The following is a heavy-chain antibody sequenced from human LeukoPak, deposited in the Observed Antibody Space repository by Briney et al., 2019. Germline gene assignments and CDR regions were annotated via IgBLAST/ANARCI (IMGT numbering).Heavy chain of an antibody. V-gene: IGHV1-46*01. CDR1: GYAFTSYY. D-gene: IGHD6-13*01. Sequence: ASVKVSCKASGYAFTSYYMHWVRQAPGQGLECMGIINPSDGSTNYAQKFQGRVTMTRDTSTTTVYMELSSLRAEDTAVYYCAKDRSQRSWYGYDAFDIWGQGTMVTVSS. J-gene: IGHJ3*02. CDR2: INPSDGST. CDR3: AKDRSQRSWYGYDAFDI.